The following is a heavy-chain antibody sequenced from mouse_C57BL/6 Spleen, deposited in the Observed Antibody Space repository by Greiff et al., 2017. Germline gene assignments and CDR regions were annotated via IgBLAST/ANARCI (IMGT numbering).Heavy chain of an antibody. CDR3: ALYYYGSSYAMDY. CDR2: IDPANGNT. V-gene: IGHV14-3*01. Sequence: VQLQQSVAELVRPGASVKLSCTASGFNIKNTYMHWVKQRPEQGLEWIGRIDPANGNTKYAPKFQGKDTITADTSSNTAYLQLSSLTSEDTAIXYCALYYYGSSYAMDYWGQGTSVTVSS. D-gene: IGHD1-1*01. CDR1: GFNIKNTY. J-gene: IGHJ4*01.